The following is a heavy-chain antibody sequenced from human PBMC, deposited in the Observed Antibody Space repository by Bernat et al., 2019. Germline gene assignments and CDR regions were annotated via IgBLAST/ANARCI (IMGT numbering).Heavy chain of an antibody. CDR1: GLTFSSNW. V-gene: IGHV3-74*01. D-gene: IGHD2-2*01. CDR3: TNLCTTCARSCLDTFVI. Sequence: EVQLVESGGGLVQPGGSLRLSCAASGLTFSSNWMHWVRQAPGKGLVWVSRINSDGTSTSYADSVKGRFTISRDNTRNMLYLQMNSLRAEDTAVYYCTNLCTTCARSCLDTFVIWGQGTMVTV. CDR2: INSDGTST. J-gene: IGHJ3*02.